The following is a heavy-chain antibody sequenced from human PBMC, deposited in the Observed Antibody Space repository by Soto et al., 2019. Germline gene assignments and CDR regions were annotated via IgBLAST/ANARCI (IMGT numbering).Heavy chain of an antibody. V-gene: IGHV1-18*01. CDR1: GYTFTSYG. CDR2: ISAYNGNT. D-gene: IGHD3-9*01. CDR3: AGVYSILRIVPRGIDY. J-gene: IGHJ4*02. Sequence: ASVKVSCKASGYTFTSYGISWVRQAPGQGLEWMGWISAYNGNTNYAQKLQGRVTMTTDTSTSTAYMELRSLRSDDTAVYYYAGVYSILRIVPRGIDYWGQGTRVTVSS.